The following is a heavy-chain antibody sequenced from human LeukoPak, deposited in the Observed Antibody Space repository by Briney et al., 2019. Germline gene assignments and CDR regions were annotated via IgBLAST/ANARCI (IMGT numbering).Heavy chain of an antibody. Sequence: GRSLRLSCAASGFTFDDYTMHWVRQAPGKGLEWVSLISWDGGSTYYADSVKGRFTISRDNSKNSLYLQMNSLRTEDTALYYCAKDIGDGYNYGIDYWGQGTLVTVSS. CDR1: GFTFDDYT. D-gene: IGHD5-24*01. CDR3: AKDIGDGYNYGIDY. V-gene: IGHV3-43*01. CDR2: ISWDGGST. J-gene: IGHJ4*02.